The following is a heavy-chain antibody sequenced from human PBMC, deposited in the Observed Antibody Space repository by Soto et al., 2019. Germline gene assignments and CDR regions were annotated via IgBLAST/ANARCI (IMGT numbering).Heavy chain of an antibody. V-gene: IGHV4-39*01. D-gene: IGHD2-21*01. CDR1: GGSISSSSYY. J-gene: IGHJ4*02. CDR3: ARQGGGGTILWWSHYFDY. CDR2: IYYSGST. Sequence: QLQLQESGPGLVKPSETLSLTCTVSGGSISSSSYYWGWIRQPPGKGLEWIGSIYYSGSTYYNPSLKSRVTISVDTSKNQFSLKLSSVTAADTAVYYCARQGGGGTILWWSHYFDYWGQGTLSPSPQ.